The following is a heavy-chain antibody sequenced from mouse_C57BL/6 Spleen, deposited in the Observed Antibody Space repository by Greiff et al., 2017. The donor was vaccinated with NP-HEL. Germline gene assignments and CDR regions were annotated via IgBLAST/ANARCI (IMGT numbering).Heavy chain of an antibody. CDR3: VRDEENYDYDGAWFAY. V-gene: IGHV10-3*01. CDR1: GFTFNTYA. CDR2: IRSKSSNYAT. D-gene: IGHD2-4*01. Sequence: EVQLVESGGGLVQPKGSLKLSCAASGFTFNTYAMHWVRQAPGKGLEWVARIRSKSSNYATYYADSVKDRFTISRDDSQSMLYLQMNNLKTEDTAMYYCVRDEENYDYDGAWFAYWGQGTLVTVSA. J-gene: IGHJ3*01.